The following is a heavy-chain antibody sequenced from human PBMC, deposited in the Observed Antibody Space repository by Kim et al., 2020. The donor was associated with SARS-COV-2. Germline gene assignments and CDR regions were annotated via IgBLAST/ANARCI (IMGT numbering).Heavy chain of an antibody. CDR3: ARGEATDFDY. Sequence: ASVKVSCKASGYLFSTYYLSWVRQAPGQGLEWMGWVSAYDGNTNYAQKVQGRVTMTTDASTSTAHMELRSLTSDDTAVYYCARGEATDFDYWGQGTLVTVSS. V-gene: IGHV1-18*01. J-gene: IGHJ4*02. CDR1: GYLFSTYY. CDR2: VSAYDGNT. D-gene: IGHD1-26*01.